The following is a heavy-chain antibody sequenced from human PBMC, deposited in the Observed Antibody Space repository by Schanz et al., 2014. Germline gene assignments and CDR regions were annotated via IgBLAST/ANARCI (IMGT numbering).Heavy chain of an antibody. J-gene: IGHJ3*02. CDR1: GGTFSSYT. CDR3: ARGLGDERWLDLNEAFVI. CDR2: IIPILGIT. Sequence: QVQLVQSGAEVMKPGSSVKVSCKASGGTFSSYTINWVRQAPGQGLEWMGRIIPILGITNVAQTFQDRVTITADKSTSTAYMELSSLRSEDTAVYYCARGLGDERWLDLNEAFVIWGQGTIVTVSS. V-gene: IGHV1-69*02. D-gene: IGHD6-19*01.